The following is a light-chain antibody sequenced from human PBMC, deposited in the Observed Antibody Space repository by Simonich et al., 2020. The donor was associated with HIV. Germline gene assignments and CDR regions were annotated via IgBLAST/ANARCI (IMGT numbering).Light chain of an antibody. CDR3: QQYNNLPLT. CDR1: QDISND. CDR2: EAS. J-gene: IGKJ4*01. V-gene: IGKV1-33*01. Sequence: DIQMTQSPSSLSASVGDRVNITCQASQDISNDLNWYQQKPGKAPNLLIYEASNLETGVPSRFSGSGSGTEFTFTISSLQPEDIATYYCQQYNNLPLTFGGGTKVEIK.